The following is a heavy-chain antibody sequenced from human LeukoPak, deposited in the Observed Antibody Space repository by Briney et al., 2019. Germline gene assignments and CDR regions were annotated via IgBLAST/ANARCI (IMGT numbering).Heavy chain of an antibody. D-gene: IGHD3-16*02. CDR1: GFTFSSYW. J-gene: IGHJ5*02. CDR3: AKSRVGRLRLGELSLYDP. CDR2: ISGSGGST. Sequence: GGSLRLSCAASGFTFSSYWMHWVRQAPGKGLEWVSAISGSGGSTYYADSVKGRFTISRDNSKNTLYLQMNSLRAEDTAVYYCAKSRVGRLRLGELSLYDPWGQGTLVTVSS. V-gene: IGHV3-23*01.